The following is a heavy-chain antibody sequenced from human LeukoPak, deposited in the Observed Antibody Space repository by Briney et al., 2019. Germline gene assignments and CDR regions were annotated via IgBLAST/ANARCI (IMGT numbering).Heavy chain of an antibody. D-gene: IGHD4-17*01. Sequence: SETLSLTCTVSGGSISSGGYYWSWIRQHPGKGLEWIGYIYYSGSTYYNPSVKSRVTISVDTSRNQFSLKLSSVTAADTAVYYCARWYGDYRGSGIDYWGQGTLVTVSS. V-gene: IGHV4-31*03. CDR3: ARWYGDYRGSGIDY. CDR1: GGSISSGGYY. CDR2: IYYSGST. J-gene: IGHJ4*02.